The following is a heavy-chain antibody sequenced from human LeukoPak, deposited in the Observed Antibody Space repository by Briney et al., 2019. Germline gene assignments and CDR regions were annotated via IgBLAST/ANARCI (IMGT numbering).Heavy chain of an antibody. CDR3: ARVGYSTAYYYYYYMDV. V-gene: IGHV3-7*01. J-gene: IGHJ6*03. D-gene: IGHD5-18*01. Sequence: GGSLRLSCAASGFTFSSYSMNWVRQAPGKGLEWVANIKQDGSEKYYVDSVKGRFTISRDNAKNSLYLQMNSLRAEDTAVYYCARVGYSTAYYYYYYMDVWGKGTTVTVSS. CDR1: GFTFSSYS. CDR2: IKQDGSEK.